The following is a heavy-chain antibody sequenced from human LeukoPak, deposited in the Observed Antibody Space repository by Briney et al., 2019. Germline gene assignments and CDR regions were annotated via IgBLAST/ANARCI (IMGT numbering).Heavy chain of an antibody. J-gene: IGHJ5*02. V-gene: IGHV3-23*01. Sequence: PGGSLRLSCAASGFTFGSYAMTWVRQAPGKGLEWVSPIDASGDNTYYADSVKGRFTISRDNSKNTFYLQMNTLRADDTAVYYCAKGSGSGWYGWFAPWGQGALVTVSS. CDR3: AKGSGSGWYGWFAP. D-gene: IGHD6-19*01. CDR1: GFTFGSYA. CDR2: IDASGDNT.